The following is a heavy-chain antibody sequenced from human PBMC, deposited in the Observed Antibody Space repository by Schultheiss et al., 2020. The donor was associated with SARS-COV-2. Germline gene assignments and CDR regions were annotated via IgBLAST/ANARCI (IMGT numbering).Heavy chain of an antibody. J-gene: IGHJ6*02. CDR3: ARLHGYSYGGGMDV. D-gene: IGHD5-18*01. CDR2: ISGSGGST. Sequence: GESLKISCAASGFTFRTYTMNWVRLAPGKGLEWVSAISGSGGSTYYADSVKGRFTISRDNSKNTLYLQMNSLRAEDTAVYYCARLHGYSYGGGMDVWGQGTTVTVSS. V-gene: IGHV3-23*01. CDR1: GFTFRTYT.